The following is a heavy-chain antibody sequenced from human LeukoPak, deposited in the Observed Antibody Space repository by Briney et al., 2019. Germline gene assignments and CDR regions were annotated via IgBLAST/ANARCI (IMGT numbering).Heavy chain of an antibody. CDR2: IYYSGRTNYNSGRT. CDR3: AGKNYYDNPAYYEPYFDY. D-gene: IGHD3-22*01. J-gene: IGHJ4*02. Sequence: PSETLSLTCTVSGGSIRSYYWTWIRQPPGKGLEWIGYIYYSGRTNYNSGRTNYNPSLQSRLTISVDTSKSQFSLRLNSVTAADTAVYYCAGKNYYDNPAYYEPYFDYWGQGTLVTVSS. CDR1: GGSIRSYY. V-gene: IGHV4-59*08.